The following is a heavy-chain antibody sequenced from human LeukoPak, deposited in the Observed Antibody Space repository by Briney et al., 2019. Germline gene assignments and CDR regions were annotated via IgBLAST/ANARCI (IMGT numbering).Heavy chain of an antibody. V-gene: IGHV3-33*01. Sequence: QPGGSLRLSCAASGFTFSSYGMHWVRQAPGKGLEWVAVIWYDGSNKYYADSVKGRFTISRDNSKNTLYLQMNSLRAEDTAVYYRARVGGSGASAFDIWGQGTMVTVSS. CDR1: GFTFSSYG. J-gene: IGHJ3*02. CDR3: ARVGGSGASAFDI. CDR2: IWYDGSNK. D-gene: IGHD3-3*01.